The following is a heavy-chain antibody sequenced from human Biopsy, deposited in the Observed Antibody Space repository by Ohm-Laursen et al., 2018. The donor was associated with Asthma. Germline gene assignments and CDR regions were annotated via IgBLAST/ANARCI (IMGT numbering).Heavy chain of an antibody. CDR3: ARDPHNSYLASLRTKFNYYYYGMDV. Sequence: SVKVSCKASGYTFTSYAISWVRQAPGQGLEWMGGIIPILGTANYAQKFQGRVTITADESTSTAYMELSSLRSEDTAVYYCARDPHNSYLASLRTKFNYYYYGMDVWGQGTTVTVSS. CDR1: GYTFTSYA. D-gene: IGHD1-7*01. CDR2: IIPILGTA. V-gene: IGHV1-69*13. J-gene: IGHJ6*02.